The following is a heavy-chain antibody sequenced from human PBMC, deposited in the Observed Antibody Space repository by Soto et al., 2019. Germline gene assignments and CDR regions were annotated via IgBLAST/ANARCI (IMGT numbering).Heavy chain of an antibody. V-gene: IGHV4-34*01. Sequence: SETLSLTCAVYGGSFSGYYWSWIRQPPGKGLEWIGEINHSGSTNYNPSLKSRVTISVDTSKNQFSLKLSSVTAADTAVYYCARGREATGTTLPPPHWGQGTLVTVSS. D-gene: IGHD1-1*01. CDR3: ARGREATGTTLPPPH. J-gene: IGHJ4*02. CDR2: INHSGST. CDR1: GGSFSGYY.